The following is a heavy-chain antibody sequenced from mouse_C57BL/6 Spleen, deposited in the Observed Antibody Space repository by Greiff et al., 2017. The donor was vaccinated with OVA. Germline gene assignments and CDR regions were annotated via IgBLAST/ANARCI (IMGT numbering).Heavy chain of an antibody. J-gene: IGHJ2*01. V-gene: IGHV5-17*01. Sequence: EVKLVESGGGLVKPGGSLKLSCAASGFTFSDYGMHWVRQAPEKGLEWVAYISSGSSTIYYADTVKGRSTISRDNTKNTLYLQMPSLRSDDTSKYSSARRCANDGYYLDYWGQGTTLTVSS. CDR2: ISSGSSTI. CDR3: ARRCANDGYYLDY. CDR1: GFTFSDYG. D-gene: IGHD2-3*01.